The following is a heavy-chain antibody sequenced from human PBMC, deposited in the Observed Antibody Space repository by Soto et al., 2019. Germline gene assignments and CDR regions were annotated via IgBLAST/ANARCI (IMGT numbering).Heavy chain of an antibody. CDR3: ARQYYDILTGLSNWFDP. Sequence: WASVKVSCKASGYTFTSYYMHWVRQAPGQGLEWMGIINPSGGSTSYAQKFQGRVTMTRDTSTSTVYMELSSLRSEDTAVYYCARQYYDILTGLSNWFDPWGQGTLVTVSS. CDR1: GYTFTSYY. D-gene: IGHD3-9*01. V-gene: IGHV1-46*01. J-gene: IGHJ5*02. CDR2: INPSGGST.